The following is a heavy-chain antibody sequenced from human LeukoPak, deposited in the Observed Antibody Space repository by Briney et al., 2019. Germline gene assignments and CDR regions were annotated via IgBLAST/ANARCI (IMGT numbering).Heavy chain of an antibody. J-gene: IGHJ4*02. CDR3: ATYSNDFWSGQHFFDF. D-gene: IGHD3-3*01. Sequence: SETLSLTCTVSGASMSTYYWSWIRQPPGKGLEWIGYISYSGSTNFNPSLKSRVTISVDTSKNQFSLRLNSVTVADTAVFYCATYSNDFWSGQHFFDFWGQGILVAVSS. CDR2: ISYSGST. CDR1: GASMSTYY. V-gene: IGHV4-59*01.